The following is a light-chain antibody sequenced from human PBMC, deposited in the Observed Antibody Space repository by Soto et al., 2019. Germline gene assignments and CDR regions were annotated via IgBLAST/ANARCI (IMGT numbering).Light chain of an antibody. J-gene: IGLJ2*01. CDR2: DVN. CDR3: SSYTSSSTHVI. V-gene: IGLV2-14*01. Sequence: QSALTQPASVSGSPGQSITISCTGTSSDVGGYNYVSWYQQHPGKAPKLMIYDVNNRPSGVSXRFSGSKSGNTASLTISGXXXEDEAXXXCSSYTSSSTHVIFGGGTKVTVL. CDR1: SSDVGGYNY.